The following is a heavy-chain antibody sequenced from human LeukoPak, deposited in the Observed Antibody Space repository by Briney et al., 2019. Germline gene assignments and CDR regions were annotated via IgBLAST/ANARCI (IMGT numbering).Heavy chain of an antibody. J-gene: IGHJ3*02. CDR1: GGSISSYY. Sequence: SGTLSLTCTVSGGSISSYYWSWIRQPPGKGLEWIGYIYYSGSTNYNPSLKSRVTISVDTSKNQFSLKLSSVTAADTAVYYCARGGYNYAPAGVGSFDIWGQGTMVTVSS. D-gene: IGHD5-18*01. V-gene: IGHV4-59*01. CDR2: IYYSGST. CDR3: ARGGYNYAPAGVGSFDI.